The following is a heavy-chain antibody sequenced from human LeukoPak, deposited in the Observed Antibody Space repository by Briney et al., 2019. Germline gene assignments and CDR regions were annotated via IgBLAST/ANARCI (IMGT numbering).Heavy chain of an antibody. J-gene: IGHJ4*02. V-gene: IGHV3-23*01. D-gene: IGHD3-22*01. CDR2: ISGSGGST. CDR1: GFTFSSYG. Sequence: GGTLRLSCAASGFTFSSYGMSWVRQAPGKGLEWVSAISGSGGSTYYADSVKGRFTISRDNSKNTLYLQMNSLRAEDTAVYYCARESGNYYDSSGYYGFDYWGPGTLVTVSS. CDR3: ARESGNYYDSSGYYGFDY.